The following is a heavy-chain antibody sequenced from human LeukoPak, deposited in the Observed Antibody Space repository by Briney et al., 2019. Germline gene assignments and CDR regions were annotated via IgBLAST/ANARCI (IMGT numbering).Heavy chain of an antibody. D-gene: IGHD2-2*02. J-gene: IGHJ4*02. CDR2: INPNSGGT. CDR1: GYTFTGYC. V-gene: IGHV1-2*02. CDR3: ARAPARGRGYCSSTSCYTFDY. Sequence: GASVKVSCKASGYTFTGYCMHWVRQAPGQGLEWMGWINPNSGGTNYAQKFQGRVTMTRDTSISTACMELSRLRSDDTAVYYCARAPARGRGYCSSTSCYTFDYWGQGTLVTVSS.